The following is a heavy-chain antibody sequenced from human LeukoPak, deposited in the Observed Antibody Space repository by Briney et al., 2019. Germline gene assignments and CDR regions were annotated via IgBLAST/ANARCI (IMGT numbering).Heavy chain of an antibody. Sequence: GGSLRLSCVASGVTYSDRAMTWVRQAPGKGLEWVSGISGNGDSTYYADSVKGRFTISRDNSKNTLYLQMNSLRAEDSAIFYCARDPYGDYYFDSWGQGTLVTVSS. CDR2: ISGNGDST. CDR3: ARDPYGDYYFDS. CDR1: GVTYSDRA. J-gene: IGHJ4*02. V-gene: IGHV3-23*01. D-gene: IGHD4-17*01.